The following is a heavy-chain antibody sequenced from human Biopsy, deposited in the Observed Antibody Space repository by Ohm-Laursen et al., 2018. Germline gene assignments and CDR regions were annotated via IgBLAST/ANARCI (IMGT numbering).Heavy chain of an antibody. Sequence: SLRLSCTASGFTFSGYAMSWVRQGPEKGLEWVSVVTGSGRSTYYTDSVKGRFSISRDNSKNTLYLQMNSLRVEDTAVYYCAKGRSGGTGHGNWFDPWGQGTLVIVPS. V-gene: IGHV3-23*01. CDR2: VTGSGRST. CDR1: GFTFSGYA. J-gene: IGHJ5*02. CDR3: AKGRSGGTGHGNWFDP. D-gene: IGHD3-10*01.